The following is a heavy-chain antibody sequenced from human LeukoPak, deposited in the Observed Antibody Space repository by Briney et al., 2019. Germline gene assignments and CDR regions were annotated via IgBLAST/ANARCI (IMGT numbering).Heavy chain of an antibody. CDR1: GFTFSNYA. V-gene: IGHV3-23*01. J-gene: IGHJ4*02. CDR3: AKDGSPPGYSSD. D-gene: IGHD6-19*01. Sequence: PGGSLRLSCAASGFTFSNYAMSWVRQAPGKGLEWVSAISDSGGGTYYADSVKGRFTISRDNSQNTLYLQMNSLRAEDTAVYYCAKDGSPPGYSSDWGQGTLVTVSS. CDR2: ISDSGGGT.